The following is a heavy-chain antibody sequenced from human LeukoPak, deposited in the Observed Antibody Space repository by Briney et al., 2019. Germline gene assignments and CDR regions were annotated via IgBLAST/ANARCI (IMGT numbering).Heavy chain of an antibody. CDR1: GFTFSSYA. D-gene: IGHD3-22*01. J-gene: IGHJ4*02. CDR2: IYSGGST. V-gene: IGHV3-23*03. CDR3: AKPLPRYYDSSGYFDY. Sequence: GGSLRLSCAASGFTFSSYAMSWVRQAPGKGLEWVSVIYSGGSTYYADSVKGRFTISRDNSKNTLYLQMNSLRAEDTAVYYCAKPLPRYYDSSGYFDYWGQGTLVTVSS.